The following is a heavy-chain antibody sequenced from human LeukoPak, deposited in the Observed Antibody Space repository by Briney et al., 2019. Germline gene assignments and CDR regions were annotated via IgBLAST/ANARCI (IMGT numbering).Heavy chain of an antibody. Sequence: ASVKVSCKASGYTFTSYYMHWVRQAPGQGLEWMGIINPSGGSTSYAQKFQGRVTMTRDMSTSTVYMELGSLRSEDTAVYYCARDANDFWSGSSGYMDVWGKGTTVTVSS. V-gene: IGHV1-46*01. CDR3: ARDANDFWSGSSGYMDV. CDR2: INPSGGST. J-gene: IGHJ6*03. D-gene: IGHD3-3*01. CDR1: GYTFTSYY.